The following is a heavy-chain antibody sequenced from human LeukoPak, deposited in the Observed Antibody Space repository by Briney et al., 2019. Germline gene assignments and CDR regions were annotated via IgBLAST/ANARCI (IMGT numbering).Heavy chain of an antibody. CDR2: INWNGGST. CDR3: ARDARYCSGGSCDEFDY. D-gene: IGHD2-15*01. V-gene: IGHV3-20*04. J-gene: IGHJ4*02. Sequence: GGSLRLSCAASGFTFDEYGMSWVRQAPGKGLEWVSGINWNGGSTGYADSVKGRFTISRDNAKNSLYLQMNSLRAEDTALYFCARDARYCSGGSCDEFDYWGQGTLVTVSS. CDR1: GFTFDEYG.